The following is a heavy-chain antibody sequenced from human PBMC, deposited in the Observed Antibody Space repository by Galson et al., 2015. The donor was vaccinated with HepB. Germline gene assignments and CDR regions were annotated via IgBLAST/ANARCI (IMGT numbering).Heavy chain of an antibody. D-gene: IGHD2-2*01. CDR2: ISAYTGNT. CDR1: GYSFTRYG. Sequence: SVKVSCKASGYSFTRYGIRWVRQAPGQGLEWMGWISAYTGNTNYAQKLQGRVTMTTDTSTSTAYMELRSLRSDDTAEYYCARGESGDCSSTSCPSDYSNDHWGQGTLVTVSS. V-gene: IGHV1-18*01. J-gene: IGHJ4*02. CDR3: ARGESGDCSSTSCPSDYSNDH.